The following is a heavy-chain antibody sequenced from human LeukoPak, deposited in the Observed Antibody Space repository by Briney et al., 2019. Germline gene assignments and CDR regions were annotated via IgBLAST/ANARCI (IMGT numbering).Heavy chain of an antibody. CDR3: ARGRCRDSGCRPYFDY. Sequence: SETLSLTCTVSGDSISNYYWSWIRQPPGKGLEWIGYIYYSESTNYNPSLKSRVTISTDTSKSQFSLNLRSVTAEDTGIYYCARGRCRDSGCRPYFDYWGQGTQVTVSS. V-gene: IGHV4-59*01. J-gene: IGHJ4*02. CDR2: IYYSEST. D-gene: IGHD3-22*01. CDR1: GDSISNYY.